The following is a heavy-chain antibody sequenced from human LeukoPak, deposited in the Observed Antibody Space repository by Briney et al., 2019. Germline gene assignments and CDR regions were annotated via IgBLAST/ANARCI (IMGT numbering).Heavy chain of an antibody. CDR1: GGSIRSGTDY. Sequence: SETLSLTCTVSGGSIRSGTDYWSWIRQPAGKGLEWIGRIYTSGSTNYNPSLKSRVTISVDTSKNQFSLKLSSVTAADTAVYYCARDPVGRQFFGVPQGDWGQGTLVTVSS. CDR3: ARDPVGRQFFGVPQGD. D-gene: IGHD3-3*01. J-gene: IGHJ4*02. V-gene: IGHV4-61*02. CDR2: IYTSGST.